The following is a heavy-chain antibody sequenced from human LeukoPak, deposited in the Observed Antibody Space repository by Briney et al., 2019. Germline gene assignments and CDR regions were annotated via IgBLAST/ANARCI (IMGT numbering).Heavy chain of an antibody. CDR2: ISGSGDNT. J-gene: IGHJ4*02. CDR1: GFTFSSYG. Sequence: GGSLRLSCAASGFTFSSYGMHWVRQAPGKGLEWVSAISGSGDNTYYTDSVKGRFTISRDNSKNTLYLQMDSLRAEDTALYYCARGHSTSNYWGQGTLVTVSS. D-gene: IGHD6-6*01. CDR3: ARGHSTSNY. V-gene: IGHV3-23*01.